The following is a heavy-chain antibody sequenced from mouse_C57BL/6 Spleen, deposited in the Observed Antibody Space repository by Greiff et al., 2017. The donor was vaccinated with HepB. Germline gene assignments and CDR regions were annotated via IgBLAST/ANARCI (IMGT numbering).Heavy chain of an antibody. Sequence: QVQLQQPGAELVRPGSSVKLSCKASGYTFTSYWMDWVKQRPGQGLEWIGNIYPSDSETHYNQKFKDKATLTVDKSSSTAYIQLSSLTSEDSAVYYCARGYDYERFAYWGQGTLVTVSA. CDR2: IYPSDSET. J-gene: IGHJ3*01. V-gene: IGHV1-61*01. CDR3: ARGYDYERFAY. CDR1: GYTFTSYW. D-gene: IGHD2-4*01.